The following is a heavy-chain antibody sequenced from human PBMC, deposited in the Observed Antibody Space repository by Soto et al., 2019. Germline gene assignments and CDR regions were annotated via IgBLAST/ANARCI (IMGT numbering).Heavy chain of an antibody. CDR1: GGSFSGYY. V-gene: IGHV4-34*01. D-gene: IGHD6-13*01. Sequence: SETLSLTCAVYGGSFSGYYWSWIRQPPGKGLEWIGEINHSGSTNYNPSLKSRVTISVDTSKNQFSLKLSSVTAADTAVYYCARDILIAAAEVGYWFDPWGQGTLVTVSS. CDR3: ARDILIAAAEVGYWFDP. CDR2: INHSGST. J-gene: IGHJ5*02.